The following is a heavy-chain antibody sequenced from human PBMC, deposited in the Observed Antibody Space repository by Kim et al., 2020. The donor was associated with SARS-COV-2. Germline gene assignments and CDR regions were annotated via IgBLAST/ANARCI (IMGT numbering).Heavy chain of an antibody. CDR2: INGSGDT. J-gene: IGHJ4*02. CDR1: GGSLSDDY. V-gene: IGHV4-34*01. CDR3: ARVPLHFEGFDY. Sequence: SETLSLTCAVYGGSLSDDYWTWIRQAPGKGLEWIGEINGSGDTKFYDPYFESRVTISVDTSRNQFSLRLTSVTAADTAVYFCARVPLHFEGFDYWGQGTLVTVSS.